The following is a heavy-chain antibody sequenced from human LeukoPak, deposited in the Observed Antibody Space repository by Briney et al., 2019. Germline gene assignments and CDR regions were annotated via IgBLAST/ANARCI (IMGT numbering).Heavy chain of an antibody. Sequence: ASVKVSCKVFGYTLTELSMHWVRQAPGKGLEWMGGIDPEDGETIYAQKFQGRVTMTEDTSTDTAYMELSSLRSEDTAVYYCATDTYYYDSSETLFDYGGQGTLITVSS. D-gene: IGHD3-22*01. J-gene: IGHJ4*02. CDR3: ATDTYYYDSSETLFDY. CDR2: IDPEDGET. V-gene: IGHV1-24*01. CDR1: GYTLTELS.